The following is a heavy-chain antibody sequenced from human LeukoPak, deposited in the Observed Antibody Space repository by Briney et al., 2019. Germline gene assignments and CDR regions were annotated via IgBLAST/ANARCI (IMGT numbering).Heavy chain of an antibody. Sequence: GASVKVSCKASGYTFTSYGISWVRQAPGQGLEWMGWISAYNGNTNYAQKLQGRVTMTTDTSTSTAYMELRSLRSDDTAVYYCARDKRYYYDSSGYIGWAYWGQGTLVAVSS. CDR3: ARDKRYYYDSSGYIGWAY. J-gene: IGHJ4*02. V-gene: IGHV1-18*01. CDR1: GYTFTSYG. CDR2: ISAYNGNT. D-gene: IGHD3-22*01.